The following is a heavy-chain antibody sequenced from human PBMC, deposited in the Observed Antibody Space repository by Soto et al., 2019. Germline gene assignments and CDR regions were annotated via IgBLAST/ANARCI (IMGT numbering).Heavy chain of an antibody. Sequence: VASVKVSCKASGYIFSSYGIVWVRQAPGQGLEWMGWIRPYNGDTNSAQKFQGRVTLTTDTSTSTAYMELRSLRYDDTAVYYCARRAEDNYSYYMGVWGKGPRSPSP. CDR2: IRPYNGDT. CDR3: ARRAEDNYSYYMGV. J-gene: IGHJ6*03. CDR1: GYIFSSYG. V-gene: IGHV1-18*01. D-gene: IGHD2-15*01.